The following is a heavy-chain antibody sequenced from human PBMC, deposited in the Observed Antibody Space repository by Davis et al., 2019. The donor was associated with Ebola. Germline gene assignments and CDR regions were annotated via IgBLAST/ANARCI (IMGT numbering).Heavy chain of an antibody. CDR3: ARSNAVVPAALIDY. Sequence: ASVKVSCKASGYTFSSYGVSWVRQAPGHGLEWVGWISAYNGNINYAQKVQGRVTTTTDTTTNTAYMELRSLKSDDTAVYFCARSNAVVPAALIDYWGQGTLVTVSS. CDR2: ISAYNGNI. CDR1: GYTFSSYG. J-gene: IGHJ4*02. D-gene: IGHD2-2*01. V-gene: IGHV1-18*04.